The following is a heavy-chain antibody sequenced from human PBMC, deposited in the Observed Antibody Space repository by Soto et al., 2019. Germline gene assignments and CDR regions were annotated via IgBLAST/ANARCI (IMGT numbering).Heavy chain of an antibody. CDR3: AKAISGWYYDY. D-gene: IGHD6-19*01. J-gene: IGHJ4*01. CDR1: GFTFSSYA. CDR2: ISYDGSNK. V-gene: IGHV3-30*18. Sequence: QVQLVESGGGVVQPGRSLRLSCAASGFTFSSYAMHWVRQAPGKGLEWVAVISYDGSNKYYADSVKGRFTISRDNSKNTLYLQMNSLRAEDTAVYYCAKAISGWYYDYWGHGTLVTVSS.